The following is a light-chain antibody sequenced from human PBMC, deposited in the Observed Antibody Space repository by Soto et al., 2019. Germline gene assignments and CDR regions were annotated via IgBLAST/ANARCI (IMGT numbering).Light chain of an antibody. J-gene: IGLJ1*01. CDR1: SSDVGGHNY. Sequence: QSVLTQPPSASGSPGQSVTISCTGTSSDVGGHNYVSWYQQHPGKAPKLIIYEVSQRPSGVPDRFSGSKSGNTASLTVSGLRVEDEAEYYCSSYAGSDNRVFGTGTKLTVL. CDR2: EVS. V-gene: IGLV2-8*01. CDR3: SSYAGSDNRV.